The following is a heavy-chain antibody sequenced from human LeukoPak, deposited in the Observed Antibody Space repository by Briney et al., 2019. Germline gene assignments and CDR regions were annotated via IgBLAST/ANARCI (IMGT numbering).Heavy chain of an antibody. Sequence: GGSLRLSCAASGFTFSSYEMNWVRQAPGKGLEWVSYISSSGSTIYYADSVKGRFTISRDNAKNSLYLQMNSLRAEDTAVYYCASIAAAGTFDYWGQGTTVTVSS. V-gene: IGHV3-48*03. CDR3: ASIAAAGTFDY. J-gene: IGHJ4*03. CDR1: GFTFSSYE. D-gene: IGHD6-13*01. CDR2: ISSSGSTI.